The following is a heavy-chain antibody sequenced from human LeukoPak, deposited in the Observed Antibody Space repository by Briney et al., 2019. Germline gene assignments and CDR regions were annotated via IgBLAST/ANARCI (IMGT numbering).Heavy chain of an antibody. Sequence: PGGSLRLSCAASGFTFSSYSMNWVRQAPGKGLEWVSSISSSSSYIYYADSVKGRFTISRDNAKNSLYLQMNSLRAEDTAVYYCARDLILMITSHGMDVWGQGTTVTVSS. CDR1: GFTFSSYS. D-gene: IGHD3-16*01. V-gene: IGHV3-21*01. CDR3: ARDLILMITSHGMDV. CDR2: ISSSSSYI. J-gene: IGHJ6*02.